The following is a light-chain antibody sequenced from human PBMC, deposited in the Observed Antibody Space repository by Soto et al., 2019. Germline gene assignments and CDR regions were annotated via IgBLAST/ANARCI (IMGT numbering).Light chain of an antibody. Sequence: QSALTQPASVSGSPGQSITISCTGTSSDVGSYNFVSWYQQYPGKAPKLMIYEVSKRPSWVSNRFSGSKSGNTASLTISGLQAEDEADYYCCSYAGSSTLVFGGGTKLTVL. CDR3: CSYAGSSTLV. V-gene: IGLV2-23*02. CDR1: SSDVGSYNF. CDR2: EVS. J-gene: IGLJ2*01.